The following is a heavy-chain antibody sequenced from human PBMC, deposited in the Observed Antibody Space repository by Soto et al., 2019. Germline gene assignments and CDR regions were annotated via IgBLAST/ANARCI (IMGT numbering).Heavy chain of an antibody. CDR3: ARLASYSSSSPRLYYYYGMDV. V-gene: IGHV5-10-1*01. D-gene: IGHD6-6*01. CDR2: IDPSDSYT. Sequence: PGESLKISCKGSGYSFTSYWISWVRQMPGKGLEWMGRIDPSDSYTNYSPSFQGHVTISADKSISTAYLQWSSLKASDTAMYYCARLASYSSSSPRLYYYYGMDVWGQGTTVTVSS. J-gene: IGHJ6*02. CDR1: GYSFTSYW.